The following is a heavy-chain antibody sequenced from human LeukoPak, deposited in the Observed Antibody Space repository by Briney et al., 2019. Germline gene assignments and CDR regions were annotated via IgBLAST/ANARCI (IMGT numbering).Heavy chain of an antibody. CDR3: ARAGGATGLYYYYMDV. J-gene: IGHJ6*03. CDR2: IYYSGST. Sequence: PSETLSLTCTVSGGSISSYYWSWIRQPPGKGLEWIGYIYYSGSTNYNSSLKSRVTISVDTSKNQFSLKLSSVTAADTAVYYCARAGGATGLYYYYMDVWGKGTTVTVSS. D-gene: IGHD5-12*01. CDR1: GGSISSYY. V-gene: IGHV4-59*12.